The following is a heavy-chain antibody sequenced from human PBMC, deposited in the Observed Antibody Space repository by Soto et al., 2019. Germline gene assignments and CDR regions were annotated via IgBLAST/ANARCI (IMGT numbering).Heavy chain of an antibody. CDR2: ISQDGSNK. D-gene: IGHD4-17*01. CDR3: AKGVDYGDYYVDH. V-gene: IGHV3-30*18. J-gene: IGHJ4*02. Sequence: QVQLVESGRGVVQPGRSLRLSCAASGFTFSSYGMHWVRQTPGKGLEWVAVISQDGSNKYYADSVKGRFTISRHNSRNTQYLQMAGLRAEDTAVYYCAKGVDYGDYYVDHWGQGALVTVSS. CDR1: GFTFSSYG.